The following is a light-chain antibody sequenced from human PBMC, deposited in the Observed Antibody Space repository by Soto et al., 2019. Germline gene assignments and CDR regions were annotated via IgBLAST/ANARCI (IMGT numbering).Light chain of an antibody. CDR2: EVS. V-gene: IGLV2-14*01. Sequence: QSALTQPASVSGSPGQSITISCTGTSSDVGGYNYVSWYQQHPGKAPKLMIYEVSHRPSGVSDRFSGSRSGNTASLTISALEAEDESDYYCISYTSSSTWVFGGGTKLTVL. J-gene: IGLJ3*02. CDR1: SSDVGGYNY. CDR3: ISYTSSSTWV.